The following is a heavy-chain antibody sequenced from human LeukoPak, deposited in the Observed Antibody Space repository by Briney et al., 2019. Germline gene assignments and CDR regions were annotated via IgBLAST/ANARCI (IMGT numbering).Heavy chain of an antibody. J-gene: IGHJ4*02. V-gene: IGHV3-48*02. CDR3: ARDAGSGYFDY. CDR2: ISASSSTI. D-gene: IGHD6-19*01. Sequence: PGASLRLSCAASGFSFGTYGMNWVRQAPGKGLEWVSYISASSSTIYYADSVKGRFTISRDNAKNSLYLQVNGLRDEDTAVYYCARDAGSGYFDYWGQGTLVTVSS. CDR1: GFSFGTYG.